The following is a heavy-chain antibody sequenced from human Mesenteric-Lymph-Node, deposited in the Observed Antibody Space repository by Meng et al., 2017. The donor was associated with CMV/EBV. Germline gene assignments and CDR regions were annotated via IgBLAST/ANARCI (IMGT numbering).Heavy chain of an antibody. V-gene: IGHV1-18*01. CDR1: GYTFTGYG. CDR3: ARDHRPYSSNNPVDY. D-gene: IGHD6-13*01. J-gene: IGHJ4*02. CDR2: ITTYNGNT. Sequence: ASVKVSCKASGYTFTGYGISWVRQAPGQGLEWMGGITTYNGNTNYAQKLQGRVTMTTDTSTSTAYMELRSLRSDDTALYYCARDHRPYSSNNPVDYWGQGPLVTVSS.